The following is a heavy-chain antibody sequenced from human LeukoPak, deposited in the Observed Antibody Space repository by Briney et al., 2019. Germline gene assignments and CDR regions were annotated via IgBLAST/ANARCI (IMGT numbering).Heavy chain of an antibody. D-gene: IGHD4-17*01. J-gene: IGHJ4*02. CDR1: GYTFTSYG. Sequence: ASVKVSCKASGYTFTSYGISWVRQAPGQGLEWMGWISAYNGNTNYAQKLQGRVTMTTDTSTSTAYKELRSLRSDDTAVYYCARVRTTVGYFDYWGQGTLVTVSS. CDR3: ARVRTTVGYFDY. CDR2: ISAYNGNT. V-gene: IGHV1-18*01.